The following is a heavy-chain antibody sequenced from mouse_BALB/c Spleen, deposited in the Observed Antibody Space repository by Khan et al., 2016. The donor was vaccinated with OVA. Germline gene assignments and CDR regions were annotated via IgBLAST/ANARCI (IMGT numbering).Heavy chain of an antibody. CDR3: ARGGYGGFAY. D-gene: IGHD2-14*01. V-gene: IGHV1-85*01. J-gene: IGHJ3*01. CDR1: GYTFTSYD. CDR2: IFPGDGST. Sequence: QVRLQQSGAELVKPGASVKLSCKASGYTFTSYDINWVRQRPEQGLGWIGWIFPGDGSTKYTEKFKGKATLTTDKSSSTAYMQLSRLTSEDSAVYFCARGGYGGFAYWGQGTLVTVSA.